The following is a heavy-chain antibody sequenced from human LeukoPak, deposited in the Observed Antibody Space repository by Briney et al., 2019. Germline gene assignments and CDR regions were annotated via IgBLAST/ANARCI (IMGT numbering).Heavy chain of an antibody. J-gene: IGHJ4*02. CDR1: GFTCSSYW. D-gene: IGHD6-19*01. CDR2: IKQDGSEK. Sequence: GGSMRLSCAASGFTCSSYWMSWVRQAPGKGLEWVANIKQDGSEKYYVDSVKGRFTISRDNAKNSLYLQMNSLRAEDTAVYYCARIRRGWSQNWDYWGQGTLVTISS. CDR3: ARIRRGWSQNWDY. V-gene: IGHV3-7*01.